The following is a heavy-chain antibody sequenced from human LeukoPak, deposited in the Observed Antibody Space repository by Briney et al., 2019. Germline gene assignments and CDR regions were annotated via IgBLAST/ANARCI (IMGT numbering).Heavy chain of an antibody. Sequence: PSETLSLTCAVSGGSIIRNNWWSWVRPPPGKGLEWIGEIHHSGSTNYNTSLKSRVTISLDKSKNQFSLKLSSVTAADTAVYYCAREGANLDSWGQGTLVTVSS. CDR1: GGSIIRNNW. CDR3: AREGANLDS. V-gene: IGHV4-4*02. CDR2: IHHSGST. J-gene: IGHJ4*02. D-gene: IGHD3-16*01.